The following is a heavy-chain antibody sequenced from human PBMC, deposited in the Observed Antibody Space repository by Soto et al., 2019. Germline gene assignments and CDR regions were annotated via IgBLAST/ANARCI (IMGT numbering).Heavy chain of an antibody. V-gene: IGHV3-48*02. CDR1: GFTFSTYS. D-gene: IGHD2-8*01. CDR2: VSSSRV. J-gene: IGHJ4*02. CDR3: VRDYMYAFDY. Sequence: TGGSLRLSCAASGFTFSTYSMNWVRQAPGKGLEWVSYVSSSRVTYADFVKGRFTISRDNGKSSLYLQMNSLKDEDSGLYFCVRDYMYAFDYWGQGALVTVSS.